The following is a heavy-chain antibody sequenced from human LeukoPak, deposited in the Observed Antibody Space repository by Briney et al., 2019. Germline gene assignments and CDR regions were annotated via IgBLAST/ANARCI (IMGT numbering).Heavy chain of an antibody. CDR3: ARVIAAAGDDY. Sequence: GGSLRLSCAASGFTFSTYAMLWVRQAPGKGLEWVAVISYDGSNKFYADSVKGRFTISRDNSKNTLYLQMNSLRAEDAAVYYCARVIAAAGDDYWGQGTLVTVSS. CDR1: GFTFSTYA. V-gene: IGHV3-30*04. CDR2: ISYDGSNK. J-gene: IGHJ4*02. D-gene: IGHD6-13*01.